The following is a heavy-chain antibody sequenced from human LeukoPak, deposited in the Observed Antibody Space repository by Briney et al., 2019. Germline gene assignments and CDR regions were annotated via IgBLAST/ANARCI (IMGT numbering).Heavy chain of an antibody. Sequence: GGSLRLSCAASGFTISNYWIHWVRQTPGKGLVWVSLINNDGCSTSYADSVKGRFTISRDNAKNTLYLQMNSLTAEDTAVYYCARVSSPGEYGGNFRAFDVWGQGTKVTVSS. V-gene: IGHV3-74*03. J-gene: IGHJ3*01. CDR2: INNDGCST. CDR3: ARVSSPGEYGGNFRAFDV. CDR1: GFTISNYW. D-gene: IGHD4/OR15-4a*01.